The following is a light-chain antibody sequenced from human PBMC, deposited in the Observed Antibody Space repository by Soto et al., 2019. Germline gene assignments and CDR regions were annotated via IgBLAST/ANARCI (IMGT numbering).Light chain of an antibody. CDR2: SNN. J-gene: IGLJ3*02. CDR1: SSNIGSTS. V-gene: IGLV1-44*01. Sequence: QSVLTQPPSASGTPGQRATISCSGSSSNIGSTSVYWYQQLPGTAPKLLIYSNNRRPSGVPDRLSGSKSGTSASLAISGLQSEDEADYYCAAWDNSLSGWVFGGGTQLTVL. CDR3: AAWDNSLSGWV.